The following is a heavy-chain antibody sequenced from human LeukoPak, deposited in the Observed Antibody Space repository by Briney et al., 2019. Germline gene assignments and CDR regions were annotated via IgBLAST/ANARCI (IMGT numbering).Heavy chain of an antibody. CDR3: ARHGAQYYYGSGRPNWFDP. J-gene: IGHJ5*02. D-gene: IGHD3-10*01. CDR1: GGSISSSSYY. V-gene: IGHV4-39*01. CDR2: IYYSGST. Sequence: PSETLSLTCTVSGGSISSSSYYWGWIRQPPGKGLEWIGSIYYSGSTYYNPSLKSRVTISVDTSKNQFSLKLSSVTAADTAVYYCARHGAQYYYGSGRPNWFDPWGQGTLVTVSS.